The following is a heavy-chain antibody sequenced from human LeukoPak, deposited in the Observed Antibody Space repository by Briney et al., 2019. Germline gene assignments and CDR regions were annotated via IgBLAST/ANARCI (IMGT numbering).Heavy chain of an antibody. CDR2: GST. D-gene: IGHD3-22*01. CDR1: GGSISSYY. V-gene: IGHV4-59*01. Sequence: SETLSLTCTVSGGSISSYYWSWIRQPPGKGLEWIGGSTNYNPPLKSRVTMSGDTSENQLSLKLRSVTAADTAVYYCATSQGRAVVSHFDPWGRGTLVTVSS. J-gene: IGHJ2*01. CDR3: ATSQGRAVVSHFDP.